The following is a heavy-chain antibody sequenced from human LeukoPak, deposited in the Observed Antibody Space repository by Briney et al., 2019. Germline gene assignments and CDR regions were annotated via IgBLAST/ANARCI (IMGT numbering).Heavy chain of an antibody. J-gene: IGHJ4*02. V-gene: IGHV3-48*03. CDR2: ISSSGSTI. CDR1: GFTFSSYE. Sequence: PGGSLRLSCAASGFTFSSYEMNWVRQAPGKGLEWVSYISSSGSTIYYADSVKGRFTISRDNAKNSLYLQMNSLRAEDTAVYYCARDGKKDGYNLFGFDYWGQGTLVTVSS. CDR3: ARDGKKDGYNLFGFDY. D-gene: IGHD5-24*01.